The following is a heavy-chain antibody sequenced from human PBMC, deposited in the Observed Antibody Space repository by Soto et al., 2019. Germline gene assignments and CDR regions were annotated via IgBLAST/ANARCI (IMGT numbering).Heavy chain of an antibody. D-gene: IGHD5-12*01. CDR2: IYYSGST. V-gene: IGHV4-31*03. CDR1: GGSISSGGYY. J-gene: IGHJ6*02. Sequence: SETLSLTCTVSGGSISSGGYYWSWIRQHPGKGLEWIGYIYYSGSTYYNPSLKSRVTISVDTSKNQFSLKLSSVTAADTAVYYCERLRRDGYNFPRWVTYYYSGIDVWGQGTTVTVSS. CDR3: ERLRRDGYNFPRWVTYYYSGIDV.